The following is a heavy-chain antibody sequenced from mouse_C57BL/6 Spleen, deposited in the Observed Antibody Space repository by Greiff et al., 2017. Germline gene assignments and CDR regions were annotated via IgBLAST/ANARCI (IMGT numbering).Heavy chain of an antibody. CDR2: ISYDGSN. CDR1: GYSITSGYY. Sequence: EVKLQESGPGLVKPSQSLSLTCSVTGYSITSGYYWNWIRQFPGNKLEWMGYISYDGSNNYNPSLKNRISITRDTSKNQFFLKLNSVTTEDTATYYCAIIYYGNYDAMDYWGQGTSVTVSS. CDR3: AIIYYGNYDAMDY. J-gene: IGHJ4*01. D-gene: IGHD2-1*01. V-gene: IGHV3-6*01.